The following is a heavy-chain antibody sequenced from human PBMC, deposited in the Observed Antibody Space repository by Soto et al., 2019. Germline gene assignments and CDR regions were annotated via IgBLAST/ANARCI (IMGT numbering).Heavy chain of an antibody. CDR1: GGSFSGYY. CDR3: ARGRGGSWYRDYYYYYGMDV. CDR2: INHSGST. D-gene: IGHD6-13*01. Sequence: SETLSLTCAVYGGSFSGYYWSRIRQPPGKGLEWIGEINHSGSTNYNPSLKSRVTISVDTSKNQFSLKLSSVTAADTAVYYCARGRGGSWYRDYYYYYGMDVWGQGTTVTVSS. J-gene: IGHJ6*02. V-gene: IGHV4-34*01.